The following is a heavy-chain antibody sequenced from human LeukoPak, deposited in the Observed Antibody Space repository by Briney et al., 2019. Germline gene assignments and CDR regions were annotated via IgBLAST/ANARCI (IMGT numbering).Heavy chain of an antibody. D-gene: IGHD4-23*01. Sequence: GGSLRLSRAASGFTFSDYYMSWIRQAPGKGLEWVSYISSSGSTIYYADSVKGRFTISRDNAKNSLYLQVNSLRAEDTAVYYCARDLAVVTRGPDFDYWGQGTLVTVSS. J-gene: IGHJ4*02. V-gene: IGHV3-11*01. CDR1: GFTFSDYY. CDR3: ARDLAVVTRGPDFDY. CDR2: ISSSGSTI.